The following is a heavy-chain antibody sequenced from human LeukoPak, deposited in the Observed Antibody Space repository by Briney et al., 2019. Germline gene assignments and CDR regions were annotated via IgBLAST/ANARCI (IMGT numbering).Heavy chain of an antibody. CDR1: GFTFINYA. D-gene: IGHD1-26*01. CDR3: ARGSGSYYDY. Sequence: GGSLRLSCAASGFTFINYAMSWVRQAPGKGLEWVSAVTGSGEYTNYADSVKGRFTISRDNAKNSLYLQMNSLRDEDTAVYYCARGSGSYYDYWGQGTLVTVSS. CDR2: VTGSGEYT. J-gene: IGHJ4*02. V-gene: IGHV3-23*01.